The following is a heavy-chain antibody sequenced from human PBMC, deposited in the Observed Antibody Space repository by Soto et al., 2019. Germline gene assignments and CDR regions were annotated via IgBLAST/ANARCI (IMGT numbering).Heavy chain of an antibody. CDR2: VSHSGSI. V-gene: IGHV4-34*01. D-gene: IGHD2-15*01. CDR3: VRGQWSDRFLN. CDR1: GESFNSYY. J-gene: IGHJ4*02. Sequence: QVQLQQWGAGLLKPSETLSLICAVYGESFNSYYWSWIRQPPGTGLEWIGEVSHSGSINYNPSLKCRVTISVQTSNNQFSLKLDSVTAADTAVYYCVRGQWSDRFLNWGQGTPVTVSS.